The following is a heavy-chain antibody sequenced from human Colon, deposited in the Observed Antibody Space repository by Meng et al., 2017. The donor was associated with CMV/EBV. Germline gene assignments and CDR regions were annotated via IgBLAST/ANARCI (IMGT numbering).Heavy chain of an antibody. CDR3: ARDRLPAAIEIGHYYYGMDV. CDR1: GYTFTSYA. J-gene: IGHJ6*02. CDR2: SNAGNGNT. Sequence: ASVKVSCKASGYTFTSYAMHWVRQAPGQRLEWMGWSNAGNGNTKYSQEFQGRVTITRDKSTSTAYMELSSLRSEDTAVYYCARDRLPAAIEIGHYYYGMDVWGQGTTVTVSS. D-gene: IGHD2-2*01. V-gene: IGHV1-3*02.